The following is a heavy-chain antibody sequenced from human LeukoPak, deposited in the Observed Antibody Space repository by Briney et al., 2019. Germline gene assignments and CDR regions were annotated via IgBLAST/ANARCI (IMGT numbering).Heavy chain of an antibody. J-gene: IGHJ6*04. CDR2: ISSGGSTI. V-gene: IGHV3-48*03. CDR1: GFTFSSYE. CDR3: AELGITMIGGV. Sequence: GGSLRLSCAASGFTFSSYEMNWVRQAPGKGLEWVSYISSGGSTIYYADSVKGRFNISRDNAKNSLYLQMNSLRAEDTAVYYCAELGITMIGGVWGKGTTVTISS. D-gene: IGHD3-10*02.